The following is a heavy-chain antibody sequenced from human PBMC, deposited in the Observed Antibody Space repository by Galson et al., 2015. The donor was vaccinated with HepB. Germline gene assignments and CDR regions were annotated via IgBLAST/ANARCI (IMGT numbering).Heavy chain of an antibody. D-gene: IGHD4-17*01. Sequence: LSLTCTVSGGSISSYYWSWIRQPPGKGLEWIGYIYYSGSTNYNPSLKSRVTISVDTSKNQFSLKLSSVTAADTAVYYCARTVRHDYGDPYFDYWGQGTLVTVSS. V-gene: IGHV4-59*08. J-gene: IGHJ4*02. CDR2: IYYSGST. CDR3: ARTVRHDYGDPYFDY. CDR1: GGSISSYY.